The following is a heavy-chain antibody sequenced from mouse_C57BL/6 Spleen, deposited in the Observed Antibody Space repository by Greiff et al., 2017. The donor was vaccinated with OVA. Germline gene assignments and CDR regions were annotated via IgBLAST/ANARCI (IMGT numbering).Heavy chain of an antibody. J-gene: IGHJ4*01. Sequence: QVQLQQSGAELVRPGTSVTVSCKASGYAFTNYLIEWVKQRPGQGLEWIGVINPGSGGTNYNQKFKGKATLTADKSSSTAYMQLSSLTSEDAAVYFCARWGDYDNYYAMDYWGKGTSVTVS. CDR2: INPGSGGT. D-gene: IGHD2-4*01. CDR1: GYAFTNYL. V-gene: IGHV1-54*01. CDR3: ARWGDYDNYYAMDY.